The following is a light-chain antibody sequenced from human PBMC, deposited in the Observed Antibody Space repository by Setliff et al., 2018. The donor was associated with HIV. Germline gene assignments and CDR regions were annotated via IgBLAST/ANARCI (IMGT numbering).Light chain of an antibody. J-gene: IGLJ1*01. Sequence: QSVLTQPASVSGSPGQSITISCTGTSSNVGTYNFVSWYQQHPGKAPKLMIYDASNRPSGVSNRFSGSKSGNTASLTISGLQAEDEADYYCTSYTSSFTYVFGSGTKVTVL. CDR3: TSYTSSFTYV. V-gene: IGLV2-14*03. CDR1: SSNVGTYNF. CDR2: DAS.